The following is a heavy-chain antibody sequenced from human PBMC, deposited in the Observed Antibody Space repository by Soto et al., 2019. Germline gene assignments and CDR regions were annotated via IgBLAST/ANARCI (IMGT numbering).Heavy chain of an antibody. J-gene: IGHJ4*02. D-gene: IGHD5-12*01. CDR3: ATDGGVAFDN. V-gene: IGHV4-39*07. CDR1: GGSISSSSYY. CDR2: IYYSGST. Sequence: SETLSLTCTVAGGSISSSSYYWGWIRQPPGKGLEWIGSIYYSGSTYYNPSLKSRVTISVDTSKNQFSLKLSSVTAADTAVYYCATDGGVAFDNWGQAILVTVSS.